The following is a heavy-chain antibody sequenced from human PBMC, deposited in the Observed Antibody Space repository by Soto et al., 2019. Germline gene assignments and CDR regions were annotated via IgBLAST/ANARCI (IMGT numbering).Heavy chain of an antibody. Sequence: QVQLMQSGAEVKKPGASVKVSCKASGDTFTDYYIHWVRQAPGQGLEWMGTVNPSGGHTTYAQHFLGRVTMTRDTSTSTVYMELTSLTSDDTAIYCCARGGHVVVVTAAVDYWGQGTLVTVSS. J-gene: IGHJ4*02. CDR3: ARGGHVVVVTAAVDY. CDR1: GDTFTDYY. D-gene: IGHD2-21*02. V-gene: IGHV1-46*01. CDR2: VNPSGGHT.